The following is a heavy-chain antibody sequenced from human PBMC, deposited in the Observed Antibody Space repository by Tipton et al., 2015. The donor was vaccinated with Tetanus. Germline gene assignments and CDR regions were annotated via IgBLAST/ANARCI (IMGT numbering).Heavy chain of an antibody. V-gene: IGHV3-9*01. CDR1: GFDFDDYA. J-gene: IGHJ4*02. Sequence: SLRLSCAASGFDFDDYAMHWVRQAPGKGLEWVSGISWNGGSIVYADSVKGRFTISRDNAKNSLYLQMNSLRAEDTALYYCAKAASSPWYELYYWGRVPRVTVSS. D-gene: IGHD6-19*01. CDR3: AKAASSPWYELYY. CDR2: ISWNGGSI.